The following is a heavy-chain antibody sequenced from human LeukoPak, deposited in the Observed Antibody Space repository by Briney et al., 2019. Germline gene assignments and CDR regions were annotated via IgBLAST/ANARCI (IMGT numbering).Heavy chain of an antibody. CDR3: ARGGLRWPFYYYYMDV. Sequence: GASVKVSCKASGGTFSSYAISWVRQAPGQGLEWMGGIIPIFGTANYAQKFRGRVTITTDKSTRTAYMELSSLRSEDTAVYYCARGGLRWPFYYYYMDVWGKGTTVTVSS. V-gene: IGHV1-69*05. CDR1: GGTFSSYA. D-gene: IGHD4-23*01. J-gene: IGHJ6*03. CDR2: IIPIFGTA.